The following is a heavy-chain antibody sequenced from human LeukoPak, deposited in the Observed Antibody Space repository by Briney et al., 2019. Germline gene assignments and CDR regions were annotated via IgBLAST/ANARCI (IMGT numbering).Heavy chain of an antibody. J-gene: IGHJ4*02. CDR2: INPSGGSA. Sequence: GASVKVSCKASGYTFNSYYMHWVRQAPGQGLEWMGIINPSGGSASSAQKFQDRVTMTRDTSTSTVYMELSSLRSEDTAVYYCARGTSGYAPHDYWGQGTLVTVSS. D-gene: IGHD5-12*01. CDR1: GYTFNSYY. CDR3: ARGTSGYAPHDY. V-gene: IGHV1-46*02.